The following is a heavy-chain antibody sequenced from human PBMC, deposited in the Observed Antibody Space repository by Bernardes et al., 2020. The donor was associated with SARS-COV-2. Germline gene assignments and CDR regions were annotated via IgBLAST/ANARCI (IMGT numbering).Heavy chain of an antibody. CDR2: INTEEGNT. CDR3: ARVFYTADYDSPRFDP. CDR1: GYSFTRYG. V-gene: IGHV1-18*01. Sequence: ASVKVSCKASGYSFTRYGISWVRQAPGQGLEWMGWINTEEGNTHYAQKLQGRVTMTTDTSTSTAYMELRSLRSDDTAVYYCARVFYTADYDSPRFDPWGQGTLVPVSS. D-gene: IGHD4-17*01. J-gene: IGHJ5*02.